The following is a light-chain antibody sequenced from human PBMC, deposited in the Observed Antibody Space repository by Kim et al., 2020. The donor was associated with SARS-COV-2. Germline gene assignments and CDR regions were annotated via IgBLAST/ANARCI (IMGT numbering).Light chain of an antibody. CDR2: QDS. Sequence: SYELTQPPSVSVSPGQTASITCSGDKLGDKYACWYQQKPGQSPVLVIYQDSKRPSGIPKRFSGSNSGNTATLTISGTQAMDEADYYCQAWDSSTYWVFGGGTQLTVL. J-gene: IGLJ3*02. CDR3: QAWDSSTYWV. CDR1: KLGDKY. V-gene: IGLV3-1*01.